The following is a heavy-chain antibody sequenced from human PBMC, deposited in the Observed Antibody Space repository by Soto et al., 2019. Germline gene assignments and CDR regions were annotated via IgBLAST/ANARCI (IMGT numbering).Heavy chain of an antibody. CDR1: GGTFSSYA. J-gene: IGHJ4*02. V-gene: IGHV1-69*06. CDR3: ERDPLLGLRELSFPG. CDR2: IIPIFGTA. D-gene: IGHD3-16*02. Sequence: QVQLVQSGAEVKKPGSSVKVSCKASGGTFSSYAISWVRQAPGQGLEWMGGIIPIFGTANYAQKFQGRVTINEDKSTSTVDMGLSSLRAEDTYVYYCERDPLLGLRELSFPGWGQGTLVTVSS.